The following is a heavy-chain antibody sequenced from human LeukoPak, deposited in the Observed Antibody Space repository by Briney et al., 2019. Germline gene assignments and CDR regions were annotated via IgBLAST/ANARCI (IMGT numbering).Heavy chain of an antibody. Sequence: SGTLSLTCAVSGGSISSSNWWSWVRQPPGKGLEWIGEIYHSGSTNYNPSLKSRVTISVDTSKNQFSLKLSSVTAADTAVYYCARNAVAGKGWFDPWGQGTLVTVSS. CDR1: GGSISSSNW. D-gene: IGHD6-19*01. J-gene: IGHJ5*02. CDR2: IYHSGST. V-gene: IGHV4-4*02. CDR3: ARNAVAGKGWFDP.